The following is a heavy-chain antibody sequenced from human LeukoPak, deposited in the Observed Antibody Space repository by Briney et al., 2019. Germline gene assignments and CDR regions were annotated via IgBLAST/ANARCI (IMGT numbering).Heavy chain of an antibody. J-gene: IGHJ4*02. CDR1: GFTSFSNYW. CDR3: ARDRNYQRSPP. V-gene: IGHV3-74*01. Sequence: GGSLRLSCAASGFTSFSNYWIHWVRQAPGKGLVWVSRIKGDGSGTIYADSVKGRFTISRDNARNTVYLQMNSLRVEDTAVYYCARDRNYQRSPPWGQGTLVTVSS. D-gene: IGHD2-2*01. CDR2: IKGDGSGT.